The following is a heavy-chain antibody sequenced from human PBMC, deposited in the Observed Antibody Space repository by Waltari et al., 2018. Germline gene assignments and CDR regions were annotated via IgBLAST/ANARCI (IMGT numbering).Heavy chain of an antibody. V-gene: IGHV1-18*01. Sequence: QVQLVQSGAEVKKPGASVKVSCKASGYTFTSYGISWVRQAPGQGLEWMGWISAYNGNTNYAQKLQGRVTMTTATATRTASMGLRSLRSDDTAVYSCARVPSHASVANHCCDYCGQGTLGTVPS. D-gene: IGHD5-12*01. CDR2: ISAYNGNT. CDR3: ARVPSHASVANHCCDY. J-gene: IGHJ4*02. CDR1: GYTFTSYG.